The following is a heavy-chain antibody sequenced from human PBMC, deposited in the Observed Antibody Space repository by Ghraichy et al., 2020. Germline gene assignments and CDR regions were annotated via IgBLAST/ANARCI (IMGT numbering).Heavy chain of an antibody. Sequence: SETLSLTCTVSGGSVSSGSYYWGWIRQPPGKGLEWIGYIYYSGSTNYNPSLKSRVTISVDTSKNQFSLKLSSVTAADTAVYYCARDYSSGWNDAFDIWGQGTMVTVSS. CDR3: ARDYSSGWNDAFDI. D-gene: IGHD6-19*01. CDR2: IYYSGST. CDR1: GGSVSSGSYY. J-gene: IGHJ3*02. V-gene: IGHV4-61*01.